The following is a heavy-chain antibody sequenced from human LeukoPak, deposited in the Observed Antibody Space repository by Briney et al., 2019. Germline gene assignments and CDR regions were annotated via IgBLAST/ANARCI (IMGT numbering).Heavy chain of an antibody. Sequence: GGSLRLSCVASGFTFSSYSMNWVRQAPGKGLEWVSSISHIGTHIFYADSVEGRFTISRDNVQNSLYLQMSSLRAEDTAVYFCAKNLYAPDTASTDDGFDLWGQGTMVTVSS. V-gene: IGHV3-21*01. CDR3: AKNLYAPDTASTDDGFDL. CDR2: ISHIGTHI. CDR1: GFTFSSYS. J-gene: IGHJ3*01. D-gene: IGHD2/OR15-2a*01.